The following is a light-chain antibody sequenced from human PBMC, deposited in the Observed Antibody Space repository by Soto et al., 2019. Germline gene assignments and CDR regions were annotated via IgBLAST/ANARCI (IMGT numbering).Light chain of an antibody. Sequence: EIVLTQSPATLSLSPGERSTLSCRASQSVSYHLAWYQQKPGQAPRLLIYDASNRATGIPARFSGSGSGTEFSLTISSLEHEDSAIYYCRQHNNWPPLTFGQGTKVEIK. CDR2: DAS. J-gene: IGKJ1*01. CDR3: RQHNNWPPLT. V-gene: IGKV3-11*01. CDR1: QSVSYH.